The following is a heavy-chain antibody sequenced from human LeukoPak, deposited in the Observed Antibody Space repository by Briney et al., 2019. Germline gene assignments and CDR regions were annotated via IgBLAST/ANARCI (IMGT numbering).Heavy chain of an antibody. D-gene: IGHD3-10*01. CDR3: ARGTRITMVRGVIIGDDY. J-gene: IGHJ4*02. V-gene: IGHV1-2*02. CDR2: INPNSGGT. CDR1: GYTFTGYY. Sequence: GASVKVSCKASGYTFTGYYMHWVRQAPGQGLEWMGWINPNSGGTNYAQKFQGRVTMTRDTSISTAYMELGRLRSDDTAVYYCARGTRITMVRGVIIGDDYWGQGTLVTVSS.